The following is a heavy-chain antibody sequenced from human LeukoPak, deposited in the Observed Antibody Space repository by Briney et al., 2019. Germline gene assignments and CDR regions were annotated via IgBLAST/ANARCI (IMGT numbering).Heavy chain of an antibody. Sequence: GGSLSLSCAASGFTFSSYGMHWARLAPGTGLGREAVIWNDGSDKYYADSVKGRFTISRDNTKNTLYLQMNSLRAEDTAVYYCAKPTRGSGSFLIDFWGQGTLVTVSS. V-gene: IGHV3-33*06. CDR3: AKPTRGSGSFLIDF. D-gene: IGHD1-26*01. CDR2: IWNDGSDK. CDR1: GFTFSSYG. J-gene: IGHJ4*02.